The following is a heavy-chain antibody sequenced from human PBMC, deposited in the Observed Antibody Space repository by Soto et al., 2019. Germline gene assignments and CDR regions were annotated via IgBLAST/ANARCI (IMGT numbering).Heavy chain of an antibody. V-gene: IGHV4-59*01. J-gene: IGHJ4*02. CDR2: MYYSWST. CDR3: ARAGAATLSDY. Sequence: QVQLQESGPGLVKPSETLSLTCTVSGGSISNYYWSWIRQPPGKGLEWIGYMYYSWSTNYNPSLKSRVTISVDTAKNPFSLKLRSVTAADTAVYYCARAGAATLSDYWGEGTLVTVSS. CDR1: GGSISNYY. D-gene: IGHD2-15*01.